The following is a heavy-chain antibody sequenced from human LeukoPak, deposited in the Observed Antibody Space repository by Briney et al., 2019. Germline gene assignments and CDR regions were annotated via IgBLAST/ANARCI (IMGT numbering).Heavy chain of an antibody. V-gene: IGHV4-59*01. J-gene: IGHJ3*02. CDR1: GGSISSYY. D-gene: IGHD7-27*01. CDR2: IYYSGST. CDR3: ARGRLGISLDAFDI. Sequence: PSETLSLTCTVPGGSISSYYWSWIRQPPGKRLEWIGHIYYSGSTSYNPSLKSRFTISVDTSKNQFSLRLRSVTAADTAVYYCARGRLGISLDAFDIWGQGTMVTVSS.